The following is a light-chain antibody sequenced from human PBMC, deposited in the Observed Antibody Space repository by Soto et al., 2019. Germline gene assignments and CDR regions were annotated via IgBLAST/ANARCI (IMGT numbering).Light chain of an antibody. Sequence: QSVLTPPPSVSGAPGPRVTISCHWSSSKLGAGYDVTWYQQLPGTAPKLLIYGDKNRPSGVPDRFSGSKSGTSASLAITGLQAEDDADYYCRSSYSSRSGWGIFGGGTKLTVL. J-gene: IGLJ2*01. CDR3: RSSYSSRSGWGI. CDR2: GDK. CDR1: SSKLGAGYD. V-gene: IGLV1-40*01.